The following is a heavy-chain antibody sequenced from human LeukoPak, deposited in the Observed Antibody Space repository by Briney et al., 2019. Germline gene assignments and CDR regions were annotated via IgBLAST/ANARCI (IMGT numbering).Heavy chain of an antibody. CDR2: INSDGSST. CDR3: ARGKFGDPSYYDSGFDY. V-gene: IGHV3-74*01. D-gene: IGHD3-22*01. CDR1: GFTFSNYW. Sequence: GGSLRLSCAASGFTFSNYWMHWVRQAPGKGLVWVSRINSDGSSTSYADSVKGRFTISRDNAENTLYLQMNSLRAEDTAVYYCARGKFGDPSYYDSGFDYWGQGTLVTVSS. J-gene: IGHJ4*02.